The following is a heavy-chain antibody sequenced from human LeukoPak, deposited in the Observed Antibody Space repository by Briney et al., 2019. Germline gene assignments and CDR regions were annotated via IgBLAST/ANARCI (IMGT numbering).Heavy chain of an antibody. CDR3: AKVAVAKSAKYWYFDL. CDR1: GFTFSSYE. V-gene: IGHV3-48*03. J-gene: IGHJ2*01. CDR2: ISSSGSTI. D-gene: IGHD6-19*01. Sequence: GGSLRLSCAASGFTFSSYEMNWVRQAPGKGLEWVSYISSSGSTIYYADSVKGRFTISRDNSKNTLYLQMNSLRAEDTAVYYCAKVAVAKSAKYWYFDLWGRGTLVTVSS.